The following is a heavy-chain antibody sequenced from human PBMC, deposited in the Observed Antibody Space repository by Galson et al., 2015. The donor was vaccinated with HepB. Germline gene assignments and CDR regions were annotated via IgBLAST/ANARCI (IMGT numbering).Heavy chain of an antibody. J-gene: IGHJ4*02. Sequence: SLRLSCAASGFTFSSYSMNWVRQAPGKGLEWVSSISSSSSYIYYADSVKGRFTISRDNAKNSLYLQMNSLRAEDTAVYYCARDAESDIEGDFDYWGQGTLVTVSS. CDR3: ARDAESDIEGDFDY. CDR2: ISSSSSYI. D-gene: IGHD2-21*02. CDR1: GFTFSSYS. V-gene: IGHV3-21*01.